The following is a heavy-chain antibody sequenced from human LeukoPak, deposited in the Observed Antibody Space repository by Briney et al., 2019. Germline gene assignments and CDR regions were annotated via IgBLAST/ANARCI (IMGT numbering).Heavy chain of an antibody. D-gene: IGHD3-3*01. CDR3: AKSVGLRLLFDI. CDR2: ISWNSGSI. Sequence: GRSLRLSCAASGFTFDDYAMHWVRQAPGKGLEWVSGISWNSGSIGYADSMKGRFTISRDNAKNSLYLQMNSLRAEDTAVYYCAKSVGLRLLFDIWGQGTMVTVSS. V-gene: IGHV3-9*01. J-gene: IGHJ3*02. CDR1: GFTFDDYA.